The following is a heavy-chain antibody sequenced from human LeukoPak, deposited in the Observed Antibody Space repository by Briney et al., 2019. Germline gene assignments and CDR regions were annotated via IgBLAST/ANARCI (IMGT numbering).Heavy chain of an antibody. CDR3: ARLRELATLHDAFDI. CDR2: IYYSGNT. Sequence: SSETLSLTCTVSGGSLSSYYWSWIRQPPGKGLEWIGYIYYSGNTYYNPSLKSRVTISVDTSKNQFSLKLSSVTAADTAVYYCARLRELATLHDAFDIWGQGTMVTVSS. J-gene: IGHJ3*02. CDR1: GGSLSSYY. V-gene: IGHV4-59*08. D-gene: IGHD5-24*01.